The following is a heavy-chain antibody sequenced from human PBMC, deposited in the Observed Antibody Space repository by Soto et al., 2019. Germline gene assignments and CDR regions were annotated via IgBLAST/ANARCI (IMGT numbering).Heavy chain of an antibody. CDR3: PRRVTRPVSFDY. J-gene: IGHJ4*02. Sequence: SETVSLTGTVAGGSSTRSTYYWGWIRQPPGKGLEWIGNIYYNGNTYYNPSLQSRVTISVDTSKNQFSLKLTSATAADTVGFFRPRRVTRPVSFDYWGQGALVT. CDR2: IYYNGNT. CDR1: GGSSTRSTYY. D-gene: IGHD4-4*01. V-gene: IGHV4-39*01.